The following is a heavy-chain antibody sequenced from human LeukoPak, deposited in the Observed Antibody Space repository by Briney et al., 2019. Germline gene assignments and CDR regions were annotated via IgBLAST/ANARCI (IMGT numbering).Heavy chain of an antibody. D-gene: IGHD6-19*01. CDR1: GFTFSSYA. CDR2: ISGSGGST. CDR3: AKDSSGWPVFDY. J-gene: IGHJ4*02. V-gene: IGHV3-23*01. Sequence: GRSLRLSCAASGFTFSSYAMSWVRQAPGKGLEWVSAISGSGGSTYYADSVKGRFTISRDNSKNTLYLQMNSLRAEDTAVYYCAKDSSGWPVFDYWGQGTLVTVSS.